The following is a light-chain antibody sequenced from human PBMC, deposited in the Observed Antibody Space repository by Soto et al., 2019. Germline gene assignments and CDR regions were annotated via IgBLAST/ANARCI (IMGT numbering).Light chain of an antibody. V-gene: IGLV2-23*02. CDR1: TSDVGTYKF. CDR3: CSHADSHVI. J-gene: IGLJ2*01. Sequence: QSALTQPASVSGSPGQSITISCTGTTSDVGTYKFVSWYQQHPGIAPKLMIYEVSERPSGVSNRFSGSKSGNTASLTTSGLQAEDEADYSCCSHADSHVIFGGGTKLTVL. CDR2: EVS.